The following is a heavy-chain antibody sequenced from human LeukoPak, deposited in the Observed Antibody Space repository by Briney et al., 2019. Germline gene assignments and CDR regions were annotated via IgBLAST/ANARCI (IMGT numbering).Heavy chain of an antibody. J-gene: IGHJ3*02. CDR3: ARHPWIQLWYWAFDI. Sequence: SETLSLTCTVSGGSISSGSYYWGWIRQPPGKGLEWIGSIYYSGSTYYNPSLKSRVTISVDTSKNQFSLKLSSVTAADTAVYYCARHPWIQLWYWAFDIWGQGTMVTVSS. D-gene: IGHD5-18*01. CDR2: IYYSGST. CDR1: GGSISSGSYY. V-gene: IGHV4-39*01.